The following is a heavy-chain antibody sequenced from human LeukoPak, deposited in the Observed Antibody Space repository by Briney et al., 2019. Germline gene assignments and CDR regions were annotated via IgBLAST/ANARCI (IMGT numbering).Heavy chain of an antibody. Sequence: VASVKVSCKASRYTFTSYDINWVRQATGQGLEWMGWMNPNSGDTAYAQKFQGRVTITRNTSISTAYMELSSLRSEGTAVYYCARVLDYDFWSGYYNWGQGTLVTVSS. D-gene: IGHD3-3*01. CDR1: RYTFTSYD. V-gene: IGHV1-8*03. J-gene: IGHJ4*02. CDR3: ARVLDYDFWSGYYN. CDR2: MNPNSGDT.